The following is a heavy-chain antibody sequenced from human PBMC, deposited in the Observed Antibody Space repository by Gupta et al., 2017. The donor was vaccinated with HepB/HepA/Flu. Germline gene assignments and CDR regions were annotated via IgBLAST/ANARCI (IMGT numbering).Heavy chain of an antibody. CDR1: GYRFSGYG. CDR3: ARDLGLDN. D-gene: IGHD3-16*01. V-gene: IGHV1-18*01. CDR2: ISGYNDKT. J-gene: IGHJ4*02. Sequence: QVQLMQSGTEVKKPGTSVKVSCKASGYRFSGYGITWVRQAPGQGLEWMGWISGYNDKTNDAQKFQDRVTMTKDSSTSTAYMELKSLRFDDTAVYYCARDLGLDNWGQGTLVTVSS.